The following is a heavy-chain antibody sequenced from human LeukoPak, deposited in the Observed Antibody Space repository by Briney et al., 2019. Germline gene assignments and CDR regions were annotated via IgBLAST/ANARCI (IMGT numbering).Heavy chain of an antibody. Sequence: PGGSLRLSCAASGFTFSSYGMSWVRQAPGKGLEWVSAISGSGGSTYYADSVKGRFTISRDNSKNTLYLQMNSLRAEDTAVYYCAKVLSSSPRSPPDCWGQGTLVTVSS. V-gene: IGHV3-23*01. D-gene: IGHD2-2*01. CDR3: AKVLSSSPRSPPDC. CDR1: GFTFSSYG. J-gene: IGHJ4*02. CDR2: ISGSGGST.